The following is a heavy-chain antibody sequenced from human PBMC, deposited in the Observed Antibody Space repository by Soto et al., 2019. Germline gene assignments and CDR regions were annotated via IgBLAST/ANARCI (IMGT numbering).Heavy chain of an antibody. Sequence: GGSLRLSCAASGFTFSSYTMKWVRQAPGKGLEWVASISSSNYIKYADSVKGRFTISRDNAKNSLYLQMNSLRAEDTAVYYCARGDVVVLTATSNFDYWGQGTLVTVSS. CDR1: GFTFSSYT. CDR2: ISSSNYI. V-gene: IGHV3-21*01. CDR3: ARGDVVVLTATSNFDY. D-gene: IGHD2-21*02. J-gene: IGHJ4*02.